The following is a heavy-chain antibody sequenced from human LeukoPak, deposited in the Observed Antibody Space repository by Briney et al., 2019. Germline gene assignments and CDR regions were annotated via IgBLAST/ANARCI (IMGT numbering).Heavy chain of an antibody. Sequence: GGSLRLSCTASGFTFSDFHMSWIRQAPGKGLEWVSHISGSGYAIHHPGSVKGRFTISRGNAKNSLCLQMNSLRVEDSAVYYCARLSGTYSRGGDHWGQGTLVTVSS. CDR3: ARLSGTYSRGGDH. V-gene: IGHV3-11*01. D-gene: IGHD1-26*01. CDR2: ISGSGYAI. J-gene: IGHJ4*02. CDR1: GFTFSDFH.